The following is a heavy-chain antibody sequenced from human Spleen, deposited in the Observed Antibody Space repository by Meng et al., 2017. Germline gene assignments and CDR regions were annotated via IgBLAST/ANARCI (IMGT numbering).Heavy chain of an antibody. D-gene: IGHD3-10*01. CDR3: ASSRGVWFGELNFDY. Sequence: SETLSLTCAVSGYSITGSYNWGWIRQSPGKGLEWIGSIYQSGSTYYNPSLKSRVTISVDTSKNQFSLKLSSVTAADTAVYYCASSRGVWFGELNFDYWGQGTLVTVSS. CDR1: GYSITGSYN. J-gene: IGHJ4*02. V-gene: IGHV4-38-2*01. CDR2: IYQSGST.